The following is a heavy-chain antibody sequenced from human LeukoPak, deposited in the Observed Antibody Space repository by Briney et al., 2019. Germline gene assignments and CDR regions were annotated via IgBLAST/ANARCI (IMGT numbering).Heavy chain of an antibody. CDR2: ISWNSGSI. D-gene: IGHD3-3*01. CDR3: ARLREIPVFGVVTKSTSYFDY. V-gene: IGHV3-9*01. CDR1: GFTFDDYA. J-gene: IGHJ4*02. Sequence: GGSLRLSCAASGFTFDDYAMHWVRQAPGKGLEWVSGISWNSGSIGYADSVKGRFTISRDNAKNSLYLQMNSLRAEDTAVYYCARLREIPVFGVVTKSTSYFDYWGQGTLVTVSS.